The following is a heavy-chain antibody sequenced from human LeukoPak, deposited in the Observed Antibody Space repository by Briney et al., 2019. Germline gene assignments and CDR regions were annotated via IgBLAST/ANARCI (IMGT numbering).Heavy chain of an antibody. CDR3: ARDSGSGTSRYGFDY. J-gene: IGHJ4*02. Sequence: PGGSLRLSCAASGFTFSSHEMNWVRKAPGKGLEWVSYISEGGDLIYYAEFVKGRFTVSRDNAKNVLFLQMSGLRVEDTAVYYWARDSGSGTSRYGFDYRGQGTLVSVSS. D-gene: IGHD1/OR15-1a*01. CDR2: ISEGGDLI. V-gene: IGHV3-48*03. CDR1: GFTFSSHE.